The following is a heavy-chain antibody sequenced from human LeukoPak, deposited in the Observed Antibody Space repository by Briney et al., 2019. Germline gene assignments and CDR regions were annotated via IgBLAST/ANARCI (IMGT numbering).Heavy chain of an antibody. V-gene: IGHV1-2*02. J-gene: IGHJ4*02. Sequence: GASVNVTFRASGYTFTGYYMHLLRQAPAQGLEWVGLINPNSGGTNYSQKFQGRVTMTRDTSISTAYMELSRLRSDDTAVYYCARVLPPFDYWGQATLVTVSS. CDR2: INPNSGGT. CDR1: GYTFTGYY. CDR3: ARVLPPFDY.